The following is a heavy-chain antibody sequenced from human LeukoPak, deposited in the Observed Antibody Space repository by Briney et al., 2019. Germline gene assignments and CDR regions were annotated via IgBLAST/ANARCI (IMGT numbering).Heavy chain of an antibody. D-gene: IGHD6-13*01. Sequence: PGESLRLSCAASGFTFRSYEMNWGRQAPGKGVEWVSYISRSGSTIYYADAVKGRFTISRDNAKNSLYLQMNSLRAEDTAVYYCARDHATDSSSWYVTYYYYGMDVWGQGTTVTVSS. J-gene: IGHJ6*02. CDR2: ISRSGSTI. CDR1: GFTFRSYE. CDR3: ARDHATDSSSWYVTYYYYGMDV. V-gene: IGHV3-48*03.